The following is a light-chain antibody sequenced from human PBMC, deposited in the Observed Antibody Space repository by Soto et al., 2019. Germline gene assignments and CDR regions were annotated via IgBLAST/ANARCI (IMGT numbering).Light chain of an antibody. CDR3: QQYGRSPPFT. CDR2: GAY. J-gene: IGKJ2*01. Sequence: IVLTQSPGTLSLSPGERATLSCRASQSVSSTYIAWYQQNPGQAPRLLIYGAYSRATGIPDRFSGSGSRIDFTLTISRLEPEDFAVYFCQQYGRSPPFTFGQGTKVEIK. V-gene: IGKV3-20*01. CDR1: QSVSSTY.